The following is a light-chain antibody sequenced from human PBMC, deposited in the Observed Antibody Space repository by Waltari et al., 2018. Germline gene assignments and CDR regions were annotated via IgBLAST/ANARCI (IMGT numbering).Light chain of an antibody. V-gene: IGLV1-47*01. Sequence: QSVLSQPPSASGTPGQRVTISCSGTSSNVGSNYVYWYQHLPGTVPKLLIYRNDQRPSGVPDRFSGSKSGTSASLAISWLQSEDESDYYCAVWDDSLIGRVFGGGTKLTVL. J-gene: IGLJ3*02. CDR1: SSNVGSNY. CDR2: RND. CDR3: AVWDDSLIGRV.